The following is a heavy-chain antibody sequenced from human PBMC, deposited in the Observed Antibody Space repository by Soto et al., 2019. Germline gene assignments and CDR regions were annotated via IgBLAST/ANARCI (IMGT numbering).Heavy chain of an antibody. Sequence: QITLKESGPTLVKPTQTLTLPCTFSGFSLSTSGVGVGWIRQPPGKALEWLALSYWDDDKRYSPSLKSRRTITKDTSKNQVVLTMSNIDPVDTAIYYGSQLLLPKGYFDYWGQGTLVTVSS. V-gene: IGHV2-5*02. CDR3: SQLLLPKGYFDY. CDR1: GFSLSTSGVG. J-gene: IGHJ4*02. CDR2: SYWDDDK. D-gene: IGHD2-15*01.